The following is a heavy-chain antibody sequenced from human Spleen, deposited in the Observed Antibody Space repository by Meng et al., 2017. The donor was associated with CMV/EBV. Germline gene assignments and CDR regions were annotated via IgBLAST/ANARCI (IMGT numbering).Heavy chain of an antibody. V-gene: IGHV4-4*02. D-gene: IGHD6-13*01. CDR1: GSISSSTW. J-gene: IGHJ5*02. CDR3: ASRFYIAAAGRRDWFDT. CDR2: IYHGGSI. Sequence: GSISSSTWWTWVRQPPGKGLEWIGEIYHGGSINYNPSLKSRVTMSVDNSKNQFSLKLSSVTAADTAVYYCASRFYIAAAGRRDWFDTWGQGTLVTVSS.